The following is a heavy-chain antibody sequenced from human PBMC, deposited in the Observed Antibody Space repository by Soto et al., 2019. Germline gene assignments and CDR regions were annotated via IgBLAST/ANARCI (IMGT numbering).Heavy chain of an antibody. J-gene: IGHJ4*02. Sequence: QVHLVQSGAEVKKPGASVKVSCQGSGYAFTTDGITWVRQAPGQGLEWMGWISAHNGNTNYAQKRQGRVTVTRDTSTSPAYTELRSLRYDDPAVYYCARGRYGDYWGQGALVTVSS. CDR3: ARGRYGDY. V-gene: IGHV1-18*01. CDR1: GYAFTTDG. D-gene: IGHD1-1*01. CDR2: ISAHNGNT.